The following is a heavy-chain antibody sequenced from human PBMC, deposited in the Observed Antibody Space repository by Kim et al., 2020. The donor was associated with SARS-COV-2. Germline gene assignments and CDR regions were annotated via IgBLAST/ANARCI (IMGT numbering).Heavy chain of an antibody. V-gene: IGHV3-15*01. CDR2: IKSKTDGGTT. J-gene: IGHJ4*02. Sequence: GGSLRLSCAASGFTFSNAWMSWVRQAPGKGLEWVGRIKSKTDGGTTDYAAPVKGRFTISRDDSKNTLYLQMNSLKTEDTAVYYCTASGSYYDAYDYWGQGTLVTVSS. CDR3: TASGSYYDAYDY. CDR1: GFTFSNAW. D-gene: IGHD1-26*01.